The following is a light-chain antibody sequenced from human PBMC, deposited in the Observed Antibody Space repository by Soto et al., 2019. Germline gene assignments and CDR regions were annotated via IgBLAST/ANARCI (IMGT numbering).Light chain of an antibody. V-gene: IGLV2-14*01. Sequence: QSVLTQPASVSGSPGQSITISCTGNSSDVGGYNYVSWYQQHPGKAAKLMIYDVSNRPSGVSNRFSGSKSGNTASLTISGLQAEDEADYYCSSYTSSSTLVFGTGTKVTVL. CDR3: SSYTSSSTLV. CDR1: SSDVGGYNY. J-gene: IGLJ1*01. CDR2: DVS.